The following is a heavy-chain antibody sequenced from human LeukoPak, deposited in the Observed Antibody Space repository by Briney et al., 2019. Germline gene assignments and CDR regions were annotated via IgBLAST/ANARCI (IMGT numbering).Heavy chain of an antibody. Sequence: SETLSLTCTVSGGPISSSSYYWGWIRQPPGKGLEWIGSIYYSGSTYYNPSLESRVTISVDTSKNQFSLKLSSVTAADTAMYYRARLGMAISAFDIWGQGTMVTVSS. V-gene: IGHV4-39*01. CDR2: IYYSGST. J-gene: IGHJ3*02. CDR1: GGPISSSSYY. CDR3: ARLGMAISAFDI. D-gene: IGHD5-24*01.